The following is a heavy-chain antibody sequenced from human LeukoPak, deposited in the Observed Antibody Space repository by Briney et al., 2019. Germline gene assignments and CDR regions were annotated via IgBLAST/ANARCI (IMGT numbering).Heavy chain of an antibody. Sequence: ASVKVSCKASGGTFSSYAINWVRQATGQGLEWMGWMNPNSGNTGYAQKFQGRVTITRNTSISTAYMELSSLRSEDTAVYYCARGSSSWATDFDYWGQGTLVTVSS. D-gene: IGHD6-13*01. V-gene: IGHV1-8*03. J-gene: IGHJ4*02. CDR3: ARGSSSWATDFDY. CDR2: MNPNSGNT. CDR1: GGTFSSYA.